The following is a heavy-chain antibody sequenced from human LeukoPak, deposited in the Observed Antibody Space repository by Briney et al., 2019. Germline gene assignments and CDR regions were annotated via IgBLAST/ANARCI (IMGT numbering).Heavy chain of an antibody. D-gene: IGHD2-15*01. CDR1: GYTFTGYG. CDR2: ISAYNGNT. Sequence: ASVKVSCKASGYTFTGYGISWVRQAPGQGLEWMGWISAYNGNTNYAQKLQGRVTMTTDTSTSTAYMELRSLRSDDTAVYYCAREAIVVVVAAPYYYYGMDVWGQGTTVTVSS. CDR3: AREAIVVVVAAPYYYYGMDV. V-gene: IGHV1-18*01. J-gene: IGHJ6*02.